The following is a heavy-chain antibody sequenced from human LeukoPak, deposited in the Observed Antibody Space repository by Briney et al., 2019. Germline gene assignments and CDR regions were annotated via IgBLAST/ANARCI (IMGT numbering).Heavy chain of an antibody. J-gene: IGHJ4*02. CDR3: ARDRVRSVVVPAAPQDY. D-gene: IGHD2-2*01. CDR1: GFTFSSYA. V-gene: IGHV3-30*04. Sequence: GGSLRLSCAASGFTFSSYAMHWVRQAPGQGLEWVAVISYVGSNIYYADSVKGRFTISRDNSKNTLYLQMNSLRDADTAVYYCARDRVRSVVVPAAPQDYWGQGTLVTVSS. CDR2: ISYVGSNI.